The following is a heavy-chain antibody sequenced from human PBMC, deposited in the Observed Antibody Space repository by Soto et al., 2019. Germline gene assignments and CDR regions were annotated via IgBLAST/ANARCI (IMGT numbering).Heavy chain of an antibody. CDR1: GFTFSSYA. CDR3: ARARYSSGLYGMDV. D-gene: IGHD6-19*01. V-gene: IGHV3-30-3*01. Sequence: QVQLVESGGGVVQPGRSLRLSCAASGFTFSSYAMHWVRQAPGKGLEWVAVISYDGSNKYYADSVKGRFTISRDNSKNTLYLQMNSLRAEDTAVYYCARARYSSGLYGMDVWGQGTTVTVSS. CDR2: ISYDGSNK. J-gene: IGHJ6*02.